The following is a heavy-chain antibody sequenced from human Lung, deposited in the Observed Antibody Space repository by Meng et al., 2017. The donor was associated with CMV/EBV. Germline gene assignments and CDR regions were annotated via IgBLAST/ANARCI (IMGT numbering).Heavy chain of an antibody. CDR2: ISGSGGST. J-gene: IGHJ4*02. D-gene: IGHD1-26*01. CDR1: GFTFSSYA. CDR3: AKDRRGSGSYYGDY. Sequence: GGSXRLXCAASGFTFSSYAMSWVRQAPGKGLEWVSAISGSGGSTYYADSVKGRFTISRDNSKNTLYLQMNSLRAEDTAVYYCAKDRRGSGSYYGDYWGQGTLVTVSS. V-gene: IGHV3-23*01.